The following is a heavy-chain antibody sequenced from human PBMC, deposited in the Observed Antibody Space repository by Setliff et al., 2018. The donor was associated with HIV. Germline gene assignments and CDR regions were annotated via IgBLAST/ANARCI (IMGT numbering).Heavy chain of an antibody. J-gene: IGHJ6*02. V-gene: IGHV4-38-2*01. D-gene: IGHD3-16*01. CDR3: ARHNVITYGGLLFDYYYYGLDV. CDR2: IDYSEST. CDR1: GYSIRSGYY. Sequence: SETLSLTCAVSGYSIRSGYYWGWIRQPPGKGLEWIGSIDYSESTKYNPSLNSRGTISLDKPKNELSLKLTSVTAADTAVYYCARHNVITYGGLLFDYYYYGLDVWGHGTTVTVSS.